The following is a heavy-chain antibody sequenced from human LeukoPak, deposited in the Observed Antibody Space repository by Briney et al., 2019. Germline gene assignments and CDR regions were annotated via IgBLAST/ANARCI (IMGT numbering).Heavy chain of an antibody. V-gene: IGHV5-51*01. Sequence: GASLQISSKGSVSIFTSHWIGWLRPLAGKGLEGMGIIYPGDSDTRDSPSFQGQVTISAYKSISTAYLQWSSLKASDTAMYYCARDGQLGYCSGGSCYFSASFLCDYWGQGTLVTVSS. CDR2: IYPGDSDT. CDR3: ARDGQLGYCSGGSCYFSASFLCDY. D-gene: IGHD2-15*01. J-gene: IGHJ4*02. CDR1: VSIFTSHW.